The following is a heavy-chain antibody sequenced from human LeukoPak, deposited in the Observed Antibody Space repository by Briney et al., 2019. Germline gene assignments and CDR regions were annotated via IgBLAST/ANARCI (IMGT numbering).Heavy chain of an antibody. CDR3: ARDLPIAAAEAFDI. Sequence: SVKVSCKASGGTFSRYAISWAPQAPGPGLEWMGGIIPIFGTANYAQKFQGRVTITADESTSTAYMALSSMRSEDTAVYYCARDLPIAAAEAFDIWGQGTMVTVSS. J-gene: IGHJ3*02. CDR2: IIPIFGTA. V-gene: IGHV1-69*13. D-gene: IGHD6-13*01. CDR1: GGTFSRYA.